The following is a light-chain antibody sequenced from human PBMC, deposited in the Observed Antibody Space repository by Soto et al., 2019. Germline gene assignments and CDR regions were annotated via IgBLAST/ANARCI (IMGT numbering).Light chain of an antibody. V-gene: IGKV1-17*03. CDR1: HGIGTS. CDR2: AAS. Sequence: DIQMTQSPSAMSASAGDRVTITCRASHGIGTSLAWFQHKPGKAPKRLIYAASTLQSGVPSRFSGSGSGTGFTLTISSLQPEDFATYYCLQHSRYPFTFSQGTRLEV. J-gene: IGKJ5*01. CDR3: LQHSRYPFT.